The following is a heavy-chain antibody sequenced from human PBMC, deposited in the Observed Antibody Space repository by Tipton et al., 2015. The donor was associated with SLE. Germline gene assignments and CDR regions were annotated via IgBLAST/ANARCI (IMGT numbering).Heavy chain of an antibody. CDR2: VYHSGST. D-gene: IGHD3-3*01. CDR3: ARLADFGMDV. Sequence: TLSLTCTVSGGSISSHYWSWIRQSPEKGLEWIGYVYHSGSTNYNPSLKGRVTISVDKSKKQYFLNLSSVTAADTAVYYCARLADFGMDVWGQGTTGSVSS. J-gene: IGHJ6*02. V-gene: IGHV4-59*11. CDR1: GGSISSHY.